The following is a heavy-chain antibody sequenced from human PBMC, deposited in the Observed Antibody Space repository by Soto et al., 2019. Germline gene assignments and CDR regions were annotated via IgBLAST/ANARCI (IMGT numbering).Heavy chain of an antibody. CDR1: GYTFTSYA. CDR2: INAGNGNT. V-gene: IGHV1-3*01. J-gene: IGHJ5*02. CDR3: ARGIATGQLDP. Sequence: ASVKVSCKASGYTFTSYAMHWVRQAPGQRLEWMGWINAGNGNTKYSQKFQDRVIITRDTSASTAYMDLSSLRSGDTAVYYCARGIATGQLDPWGQGTLVTVSS. D-gene: IGHD2-15*01.